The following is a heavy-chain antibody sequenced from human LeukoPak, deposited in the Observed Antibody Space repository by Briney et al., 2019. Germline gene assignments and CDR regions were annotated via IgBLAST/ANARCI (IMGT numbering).Heavy chain of an antibody. CDR2: MYYSGST. V-gene: IGHV4-30-4*01. CDR3: ARTYYYDSRIDP. J-gene: IGHJ5*02. CDR1: GDSISSGDYY. Sequence: SQTLSLTCTVPGDSISSGDYYWSWIRQPPGKGLEWIAYMYYSGSTYYNPSLKSRVTMSADTSKNQLSLKLSSVTAADTAVYYCARTYYYDSRIDPWGQGILVTVSS. D-gene: IGHD3-22*01.